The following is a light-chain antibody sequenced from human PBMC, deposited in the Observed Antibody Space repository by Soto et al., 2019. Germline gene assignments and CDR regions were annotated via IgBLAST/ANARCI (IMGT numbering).Light chain of an antibody. CDR1: QTVSSNF. Sequence: IVLTQSPGTLPLSSWDRASLSFMAIQTVSSNFLAWCQEKPGQGPRLLIYGASTRATGIPDRFSGSGSGTDFTLTISRLDPEDFAVYYCRQYGRSLEFAVGGGTKVDNK. J-gene: IGKJ4*01. CDR2: GAS. V-gene: IGKV3-20*01. CDR3: RQYGRSLEFA.